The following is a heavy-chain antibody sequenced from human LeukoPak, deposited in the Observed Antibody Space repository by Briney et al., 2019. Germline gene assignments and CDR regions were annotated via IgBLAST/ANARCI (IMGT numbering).Heavy chain of an antibody. CDR2: ICAYNGNT. V-gene: IGHV1-18*01. CDR1: GYTFTSYG. D-gene: IGHD3-22*01. CDR3: ARDRWGYYYDSSGYGD. J-gene: IGHJ4*02. Sequence: GASVNVSCKASGYTFTSYGISWVRQAPGQGREWMGLICAYNGNTNYAQKLQGRVTMTTDTSTSTDYMELRRLRSDDTAVYYCARDRWGYYYDSSGYGDWGQGTLVTVSS.